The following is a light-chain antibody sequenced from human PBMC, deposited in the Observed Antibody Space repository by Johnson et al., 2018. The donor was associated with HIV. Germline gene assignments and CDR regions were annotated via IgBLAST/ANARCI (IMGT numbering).Light chain of an antibody. CDR3: GTWDSSWSAFYF. V-gene: IGLV1-51*02. CDR2: ENN. J-gene: IGLJ1*01. CDR1: SSNIGNNY. Sequence: QSVLTQPPSVSAAPGQKVTISCSGSSSNIGNNYVSWYQQLPGTAPKLLIYENNKRPSGIPDRFSGSKSGTSATLGITGLQTGDEADYYCGTWDSSWSAFYFFRTGTKVTVL.